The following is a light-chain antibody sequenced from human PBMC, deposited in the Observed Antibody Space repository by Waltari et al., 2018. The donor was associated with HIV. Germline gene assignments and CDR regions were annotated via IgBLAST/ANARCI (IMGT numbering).Light chain of an antibody. V-gene: IGLV2-23*02. J-gene: IGLJ1*01. CDR1: AVGYYNL. Sequence: QSALTQTASVSGSPGQSITISCSGTAVGYYNLVSWYQHPPGKVSKLIIYEVSKRPSGVSNRFSGSKSGDMASLTISGLQAEDEAEYHCCSYAGSRTLVFGTGTTVTVL. CDR2: EVS. CDR3: CSYAGSRTLV.